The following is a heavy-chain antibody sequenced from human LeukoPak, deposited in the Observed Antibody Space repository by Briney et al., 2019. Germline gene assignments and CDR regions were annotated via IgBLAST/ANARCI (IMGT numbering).Heavy chain of an antibody. D-gene: IGHD1-26*01. CDR3: TTHRFVRELQQLHFFDF. Sequence: GGSLRLSCAASGFTFSVPWMSWFRQAPGKGLEWVGHIKNKVDGETTEYAAPVKGRFIISRDDSKNTLYLQLNSLKAEDTALYYCTTHRFVRELQQLHFFDFWGQGTLVTVSS. CDR2: IKNKVDGETT. J-gene: IGHJ4*02. V-gene: IGHV3-15*01. CDR1: GFTFSVPW.